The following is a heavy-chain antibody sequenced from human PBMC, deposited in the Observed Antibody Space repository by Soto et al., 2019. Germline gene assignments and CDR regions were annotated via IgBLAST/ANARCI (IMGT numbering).Heavy chain of an antibody. D-gene: IGHD3-3*01. V-gene: IGHV4-61*05. CDR3: ARGDYDFWSGYFPFDY. Sequence: PSETLSLTCTVSGGSISSSRCHWGWIRQPPGKGLEWIGYIYYSGSTNYNPSLKSRVTISVDTSKNQFSLKLSSVTAADTAVYYCARGDYDFWSGYFPFDYWGQGTLVTVSS. J-gene: IGHJ4*02. CDR1: GGSISSSRCH. CDR2: IYYSGST.